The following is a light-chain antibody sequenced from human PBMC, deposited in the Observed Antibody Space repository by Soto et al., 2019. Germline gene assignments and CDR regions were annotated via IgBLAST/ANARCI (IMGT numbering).Light chain of an antibody. V-gene: IGKV1-5*03. CDR2: KAS. CDR1: ESINSW. J-gene: IGKJ2*01. CDR3: QQYNHWYP. Sequence: DIQMTQSPSTLSASVGDRVTITCRASESINSWLAWYQQKPGKAPKLLIYKASSLQSGVPSRFSGSGSGTEFTLTISSLQPDDFATYYCQQYNHWYPFGQGTKLEIQ.